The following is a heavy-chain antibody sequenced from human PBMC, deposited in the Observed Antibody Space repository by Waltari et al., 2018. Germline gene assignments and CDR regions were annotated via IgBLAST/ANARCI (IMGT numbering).Heavy chain of an antibody. D-gene: IGHD3-10*01. CDR1: GYTFSNFP. V-gene: IGHV3-48*01. J-gene: IGHJ5*02. CDR2: ISRSSDMI. Sequence: EVQLVQSGGGVVRPGWSLSPSCAAAGYTFSNFPMNWVRQAPGKGLEWVSHISRSSDMILYAASVRGRFTISRDNVKNVLYLQMDSLGVDDTAVYYCVREASGFDPWGQGTLVTVSS. CDR3: VREASGFDP.